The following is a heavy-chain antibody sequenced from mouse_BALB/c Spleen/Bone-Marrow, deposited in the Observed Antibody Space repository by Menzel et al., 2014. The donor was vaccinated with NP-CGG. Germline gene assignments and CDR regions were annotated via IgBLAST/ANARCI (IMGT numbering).Heavy chain of an antibody. CDR1: GYTFTSYY. D-gene: IGHD2-1*01. J-gene: IGHJ1*01. V-gene: IGHV1S81*02. CDR2: INPSNGGT. CDR3: TRSYYGNYFDV. Sequence: VQLQESGAELVKPGASVKLSCKASGYTFTSYYMYWVKQRPGQGLEWIGEINPSNGGTNFNEKCKSKATLTVDKSSSIAYMQLSSLTSEDSAVYYCTRSYYGNYFDVWGAGTTVTVSS.